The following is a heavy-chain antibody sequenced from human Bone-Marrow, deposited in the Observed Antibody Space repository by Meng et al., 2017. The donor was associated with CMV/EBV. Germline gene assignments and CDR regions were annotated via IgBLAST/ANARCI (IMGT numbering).Heavy chain of an antibody. D-gene: IGHD3-22*01. V-gene: IGHV1-2*02. J-gene: IGHJ5*02. CDR2: INPNSGGT. CDR1: GYTFTGYY. CDR3: ASSHYDSSGYYSSKDWYDP. Sequence: ASVKVSCKASGYTFTGYYMHWVRQAPGQGLEWMGWINPNSGGTNYAQKFQGRVTMTRDTSISTAYMELSRLRSDDTAVYYCASSHYDSSGYYSSKDWYDPWGETTL.